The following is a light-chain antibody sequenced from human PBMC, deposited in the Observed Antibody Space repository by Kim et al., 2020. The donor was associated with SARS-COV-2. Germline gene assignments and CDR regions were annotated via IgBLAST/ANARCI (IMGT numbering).Light chain of an antibody. CDR2: DVS. J-gene: IGLJ2*01. V-gene: IGLV2-14*01. CDR3: SSYTRSSIVV. CDR1: SSDVGGYNY. Sequence: QSALTQPASVSGSPGQSITISCTGTSSDVGGYNYVSWYQQHPGKAPKLMIYDVSKRPSGVSNRFSGSKSGNTASLTISGLQAEDEADYYCSSYTRSSIVVFGGGTQLTVL.